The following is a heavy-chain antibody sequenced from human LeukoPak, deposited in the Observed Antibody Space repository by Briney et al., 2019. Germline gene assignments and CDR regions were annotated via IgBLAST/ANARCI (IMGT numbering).Heavy chain of an antibody. CDR1: GGSFSGYY. CDR3: ARGSDTAMGSFDY. V-gene: IGHV4-34*01. CDR2: INHSGST. D-gene: IGHD5-18*01. J-gene: IGHJ4*02. Sequence: SETLSLTCAVYGGSFSGYYWSWIRQPPGKGLEWIGEINHSGSTNYNPSLKSRVTISVDTSKNQFSLKLSSVTAADTAVYYCARGSDTAMGSFDYWGQGTLVTVSS.